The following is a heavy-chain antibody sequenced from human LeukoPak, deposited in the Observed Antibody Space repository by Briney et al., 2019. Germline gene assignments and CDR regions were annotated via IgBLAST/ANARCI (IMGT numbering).Heavy chain of an antibody. CDR3: ARRDYCGGDCYTIDY. CDR1: GVSLSSHY. D-gene: IGHD2-21*02. Sequence: SETLSLTCTVSGVSLSSHYWSWVRQPPGKGLEWIREIYHSGSTNYNPSLKSRVTISVDKSKNQFSLKLSSVTAADTALYYCARRDYCGGDCYTIDYWGQGTLVTVSS. CDR2: IYHSGST. J-gene: IGHJ4*02. V-gene: IGHV4-4*02.